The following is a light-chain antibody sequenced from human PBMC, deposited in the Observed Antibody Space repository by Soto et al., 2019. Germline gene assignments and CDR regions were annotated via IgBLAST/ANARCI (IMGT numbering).Light chain of an antibody. CDR2: AAS. V-gene: IGKV1-39*01. J-gene: IGKJ2*01. CDR1: LTITNY. Sequence: DIQMTQSPSSLSASVGDRVTITCRASLTITNYLNWYQQKPGRAPKLLIYAASSLQSGVPSRFSGSGYGTSFTLAISSLQPEDFATYYCQQSYSTPHTFGQGTKLEIK. CDR3: QQSYSTPHT.